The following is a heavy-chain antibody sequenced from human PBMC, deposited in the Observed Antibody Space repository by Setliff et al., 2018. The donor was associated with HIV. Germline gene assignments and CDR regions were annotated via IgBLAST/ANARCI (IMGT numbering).Heavy chain of an antibody. CDR3: ARHPRHYNILTGYRYYYMDV. CDR2: IYFSGST. V-gene: IGHV4-39*01. D-gene: IGHD3-9*01. J-gene: IGHJ6*03. CDR1: GVSISSSSYF. Sequence: PSETLSLTCAVSGVSISSSSYFWGWIRRPPGTGLDWIGSIYFSGSTYYNPSLESRVTISMDTSKNQFSLKLTSVTAADTAVYYFARHPRHYNILTGYRYYYMDVWGKGTTVTVSS.